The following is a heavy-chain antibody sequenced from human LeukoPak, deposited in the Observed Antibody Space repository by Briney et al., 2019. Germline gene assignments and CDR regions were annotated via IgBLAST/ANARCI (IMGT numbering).Heavy chain of an antibody. CDR3: ARLASSSWPLSYYYGMDV. D-gene: IGHD6-13*01. V-gene: IGHV1-8*01. CDR1: GYTFTIYG. J-gene: IGHJ6*02. CDR2: MNPNSGNT. Sequence: ASGTVAFNASGYTFTIYGINWVRLATAQGQEWVGWMNPNSGNTSYAQKVQGRVTITRSTYISTAYMELSSLRSEDTDVYYCARLASSSWPLSYYYGMDVWGQGTTVTVSS.